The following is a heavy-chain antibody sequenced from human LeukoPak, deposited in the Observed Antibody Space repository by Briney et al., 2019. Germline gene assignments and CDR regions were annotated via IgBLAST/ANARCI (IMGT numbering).Heavy chain of an antibody. D-gene: IGHD2-15*01. Sequence: PSQTLSLTCTVSGGSIRSGDYYWSWIRQPPGKGLEWIGYIYYSGSTNYNPSLKSRVTISVDTSKNQFSLNLRSVTAADTAVYYCTRSDYSTYFNYWGPGTLVTVSS. V-gene: IGHV4-61*08. CDR3: TRSDYSTYFNY. J-gene: IGHJ4*02. CDR2: IYYSGST. CDR1: GGSIRSGDYY.